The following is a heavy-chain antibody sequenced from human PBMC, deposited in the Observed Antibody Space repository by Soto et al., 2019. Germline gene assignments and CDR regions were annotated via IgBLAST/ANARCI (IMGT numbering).Heavy chain of an antibody. Sequence: EVQLVESGGGLVQPGRSLRLSCAASGFTFDDYAMHWVRQAPGKGLEWVSGISWNSGSIGYADSVKGRFTISRDNAKNSLYLQMNSLRAEDTALYYCAKDKAIAVVGTRGGFDYWGQGTLVTVSS. CDR3: AKDKAIAVVGTRGGFDY. CDR1: GFTFDDYA. D-gene: IGHD6-19*01. J-gene: IGHJ4*02. V-gene: IGHV3-9*01. CDR2: ISWNSGSI.